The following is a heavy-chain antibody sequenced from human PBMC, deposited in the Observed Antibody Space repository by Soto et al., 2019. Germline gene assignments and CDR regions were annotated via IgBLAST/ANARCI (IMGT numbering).Heavy chain of an antibody. J-gene: IGHJ6*02. CDR2: ISSSSSYI. Sequence: GGSLRLSCAASGFTFSSYSMNWVRQAPGKGLEWVSSISSSSSYIYYADSVKGRFTISRDNAKNSLYLQMNSLRAAYTAVYYCARDNIKGYCSSTSCYLRAAYYYMDVWGQGATVTVSS. CDR3: ARDNIKGYCSSTSCYLRAAYYYMDV. D-gene: IGHD2-2*01. V-gene: IGHV3-21*01. CDR1: GFTFSSYS.